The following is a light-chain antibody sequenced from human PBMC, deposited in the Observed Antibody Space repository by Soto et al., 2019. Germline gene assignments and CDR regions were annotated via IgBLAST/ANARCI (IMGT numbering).Light chain of an antibody. CDR1: QDIRNN. Sequence: DIQMTQSPSSRSASVGDRVTITCRASQDIRNNLAWYQQKPGKVPKVLIYAASTLQSGVPSRFSGSGSGTDFTLTISSLQPEDVATYYCQRYNGPRETFGPGTKVDIK. CDR2: AAS. J-gene: IGKJ3*01. V-gene: IGKV1-27*01. CDR3: QRYNGPRET.